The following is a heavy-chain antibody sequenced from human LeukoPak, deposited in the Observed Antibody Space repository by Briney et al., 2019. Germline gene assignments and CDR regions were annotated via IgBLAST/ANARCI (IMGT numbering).Heavy chain of an antibody. CDR2: INHSGST. D-gene: IGHD3-16*01. CDR3: ARDTGPGIMITFAPI. Sequence: SETLSLTCAVYGGSFSGYYWSWIRQPPGKGLEWIGEINHSGSTNYNPSLKSRVTISVDTSKNQFSLKLSSVTAADTAVYYCARDTGPGIMITFAPIWGQGTMVTVSS. J-gene: IGHJ3*02. V-gene: IGHV4-34*01. CDR1: GGSFSGYY.